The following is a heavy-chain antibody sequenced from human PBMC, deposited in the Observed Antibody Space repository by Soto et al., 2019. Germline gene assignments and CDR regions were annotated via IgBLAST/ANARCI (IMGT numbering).Heavy chain of an antibody. Sequence: GSLRLSCAASGFTFSSYGMHWVRQAPGKGLEWVAVISYDGSNKYYADSVKGRFTISRDNSKNTLYLQMNSLRAEDTAVYYCAKDYGYDCWSGYLDYWGQGTLVTVSS. CDR2: ISYDGSNK. J-gene: IGHJ4*02. V-gene: IGHV3-30*18. CDR3: AKDYGYDCWSGYLDY. CDR1: GFTFSSYG. D-gene: IGHD3-3*01.